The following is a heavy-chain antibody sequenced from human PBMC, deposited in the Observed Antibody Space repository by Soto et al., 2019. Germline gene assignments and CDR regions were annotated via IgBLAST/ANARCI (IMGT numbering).Heavy chain of an antibody. CDR2: IDPSDSYT. J-gene: IGHJ6*02. D-gene: IGHD3-3*01. CDR1: GYSFTSYW. V-gene: IGHV5-10-1*01. CDR3: ARLEGDFWSGYRTSYYYYGMDV. Sequence: PGESLKISCKGSGYSFTSYWISWVRQMPGKGLEWMGRIDPSDSYTNYSPSFQGHVTISADKSISTAYLQWSSLKASDTAMYYCARLEGDFWSGYRTSYYYYGMDVWGQGTTVTVS.